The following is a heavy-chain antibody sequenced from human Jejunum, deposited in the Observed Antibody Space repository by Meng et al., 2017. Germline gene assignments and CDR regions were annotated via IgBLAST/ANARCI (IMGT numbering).Heavy chain of an antibody. V-gene: IGHV1-2*06. Sequence: QLVQSGTEVKKPGASVKVPCKASGYTFTNYYIHWVRQAPGQGLDWMGRINPNSGGTNYAQKFQGRVTMTRDTSISTVYMELSSLRSDDTAVYYCAREIEAAGHAGLDYWGQGTLVTVSS. CDR1: GYTFTNYY. D-gene: IGHD6-13*01. CDR3: AREIEAAGHAGLDY. CDR2: INPNSGGT. J-gene: IGHJ4*02.